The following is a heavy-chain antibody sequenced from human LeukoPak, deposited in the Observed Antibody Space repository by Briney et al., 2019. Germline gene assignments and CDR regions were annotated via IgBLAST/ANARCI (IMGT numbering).Heavy chain of an antibody. CDR1: GGSFSGYY. CDR2: INHSGST. J-gene: IGHJ5*02. Sequence: SETLSLTCAVYGGSFSGYYWSWIRQPPGKGLEWIGEINHSGSTNYNPSLKSRVTISVDTSKNQFSLKLSSVTAADTAVYYCARARGTVTTWIDPWGQGTLVTVSS. D-gene: IGHD4-17*01. CDR3: ARARGTVTTWIDP. V-gene: IGHV4-34*01.